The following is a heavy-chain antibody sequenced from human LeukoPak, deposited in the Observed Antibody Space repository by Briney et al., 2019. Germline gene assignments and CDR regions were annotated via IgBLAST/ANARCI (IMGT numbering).Heavy chain of an antibody. CDR1: GFTLNHYW. V-gene: IGHV3-74*01. CDR3: ARDGSGTLPFDS. D-gene: IGHD1-26*01. J-gene: IGHJ4*02. Sequence: LAGGSLRLSCTASGFTLNHYWMHWVRQVLGKGLVWVSLLKSDGITTSYADFVKGRFTISRDDARNTLFLEMNSLRGDDTAVYYCARDGSGTLPFDSWGQGTLVTVSS. CDR2: LKSDGITT.